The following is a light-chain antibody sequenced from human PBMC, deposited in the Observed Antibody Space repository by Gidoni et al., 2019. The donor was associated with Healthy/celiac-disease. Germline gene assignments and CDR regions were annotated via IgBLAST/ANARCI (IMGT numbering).Light chain of an antibody. CDR3: QQYYSTPWT. CDR1: QSVLYSSNNKNY. J-gene: IGKJ1*01. V-gene: IGKV4-1*01. CDR2: WAS. Sequence: DIVMTQSPDSLAVSLGERATINCKSSQSVLYSSNNKNYLAWYQQKPGQPPKLLIYWASTRESGVTDRFSSSMKAEDVAVYYCQQYYSTPWTFGQGTKVEIK.